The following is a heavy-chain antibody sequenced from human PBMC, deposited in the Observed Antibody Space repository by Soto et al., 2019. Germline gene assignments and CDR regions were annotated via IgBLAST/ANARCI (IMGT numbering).Heavy chain of an antibody. CDR2: INAGNGNT. Sequence: QVQLVQSGAEVKKPGASVKVSCKASGYTFTSYAMHWVRQAPGQRLEWMGWINAGNGNTKYSQKFQGRVTITRDTSASKAYMELSSLRIEDTAVYYCARAEGYYGSSGLRWGQGTLVTVSS. J-gene: IGHJ4*02. CDR1: GYTFTSYA. CDR3: ARAEGYYGSSGLR. D-gene: IGHD3-22*01. V-gene: IGHV1-3*01.